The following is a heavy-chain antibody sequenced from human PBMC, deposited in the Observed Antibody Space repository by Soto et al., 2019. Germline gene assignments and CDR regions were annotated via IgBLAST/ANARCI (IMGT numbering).Heavy chain of an antibody. CDR1: GYTFTDYF. CDR2: INPNSRGT. J-gene: IGHJ5*02. CDR3: ARVTLKAGNWFDP. V-gene: IGHV1-2*02. Sequence: QVQLVQSGAEVKKPGASVKVSCKASGYTFTDYFIHWVRQAPGQGFEWMGWINPNSRGTNYAQKFQGRVTMTRDTSNSTDYMELRGLTSDDTAVYYCARVTLKAGNWFDPWGQGTLVTVSS.